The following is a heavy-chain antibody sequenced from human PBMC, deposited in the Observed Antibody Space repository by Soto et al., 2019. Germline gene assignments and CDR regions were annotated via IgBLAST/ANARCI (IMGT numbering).Heavy chain of an antibody. CDR3: ARGDSSSSWYGMDV. D-gene: IGHD6-13*01. V-gene: IGHV1-69*06. CDR1: GGTFSSYA. J-gene: IGHJ6*02. CDR2: ITPLFTAA. Sequence: QVQLVQSGAEVKKPGSSVKVSCKASGGTFSSYAISWVRQAPGQGLEWMGGITPLFTAANYAQKFQGRVTITADISTRTVYMEVSSLRSEDTAVYYCARGDSSSSWYGMDVWGQGTTVTVSS.